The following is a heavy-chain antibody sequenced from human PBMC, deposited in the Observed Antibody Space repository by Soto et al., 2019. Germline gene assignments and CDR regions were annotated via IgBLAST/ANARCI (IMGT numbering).Heavy chain of an antibody. CDR1: VGSISSSSYY. J-gene: IGHJ6*02. Sequence: SETLSLTCTVSVGSISSSSYYWGWIRQPPGKGLEWIGSIYYSGSTYYNPSLKSRVTISVDTSKNQFSLKLSSVTAADTAVYYCARQRIESIAARPVDYYYYYGMDVWGQGTTVTVSS. CDR2: IYYSGST. V-gene: IGHV4-39*01. CDR3: ARQRIESIAARPVDYYYYYGMDV. D-gene: IGHD6-6*01.